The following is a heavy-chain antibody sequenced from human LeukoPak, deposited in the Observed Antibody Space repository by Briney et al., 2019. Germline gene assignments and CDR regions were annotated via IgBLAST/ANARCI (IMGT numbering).Heavy chain of an antibody. J-gene: IGHJ6*02. Sequence: ASVKVSCKASGGTFSSYAISWVRQAPGQGLEWMGGIIPIFGTANYAQKFQGRVTITADESTSTAYMGLSILRSEDTAVYYCATRRRYCSSSSCPPYYYYGMDVWGQGTTVTVSS. CDR1: GGTFSSYA. D-gene: IGHD2-2*01. CDR2: IIPIFGTA. CDR3: ATRRRYCSSSSCPPYYYYGMDV. V-gene: IGHV1-69*01.